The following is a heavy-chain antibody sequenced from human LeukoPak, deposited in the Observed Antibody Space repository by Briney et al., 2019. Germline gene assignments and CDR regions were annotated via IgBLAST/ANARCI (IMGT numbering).Heavy chain of an antibody. CDR1: GASISSYY. CDR2: IYDSGTT. V-gene: IGHV4-59*12. D-gene: IGHD4-17*01. J-gene: IGHJ4*02. Sequence: SETLSLTCTVSGASISSYYWSWVRQPPGKGLEWIGCIYDSGTTYYNPSLKSRVTISMDTSKNQLSLKLSSVTAADTAVYYCANTDYGDYVLMGWGQGTLVTVSS. CDR3: ANTDYGDYVLMG.